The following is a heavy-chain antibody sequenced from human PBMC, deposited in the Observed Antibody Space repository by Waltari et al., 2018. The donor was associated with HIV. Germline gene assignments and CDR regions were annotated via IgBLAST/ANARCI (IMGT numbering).Heavy chain of an antibody. CDR1: GGSFSGYY. V-gene: IGHV4-34*01. CDR3: ASPLDSGGWFDP. J-gene: IGHJ5*02. CDR2: INQSGST. Sequence: QVQLQKWGAGLLKPSETLSLTCAVYGGSFSGYYWSWIRQPPGKGLEWIGEINQSGSTNANPTLSGRVTISVDTSKNQFSLKLTSVAAADTGVYYCASPLDSGGWFDPWGQGTLVTVSS. D-gene: IGHD2-15*01.